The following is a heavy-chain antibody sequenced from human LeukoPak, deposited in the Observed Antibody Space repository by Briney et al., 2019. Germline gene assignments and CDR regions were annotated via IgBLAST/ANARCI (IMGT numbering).Heavy chain of an antibody. CDR1: GGSISSGGYY. CDR3: ARHSRDPFENVDYCFDC. V-gene: IGHV4-31*03. D-gene: IGHD3-9*01. J-gene: IGHJ4*02. CDR2: IYYSGST. Sequence: SETLSLTCTVSGGSISSGGYYWSWIRQHPGKGLEWIGYIYYSGSTYYNPSLKSRVTISVDTSKNQFSLKLSSVTAADTAVYYCARHSRDPFENVDYCFDCWGQGTLVTVSS.